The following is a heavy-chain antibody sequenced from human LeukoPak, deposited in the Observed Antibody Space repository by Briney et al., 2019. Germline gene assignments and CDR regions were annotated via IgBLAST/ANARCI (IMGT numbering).Heavy chain of an antibody. V-gene: IGHV3-30*04. Sequence: GGSLRLSCAASGFTFSSYAMHWVRQAPGKGLEWVAVISYNGSNKYYADSVKGRFTISRDNSKNTLYLQMNSLRAEDTAVYYCASGSYFIYWGQGTLVTVSS. D-gene: IGHD1-26*01. J-gene: IGHJ4*02. CDR2: ISYNGSNK. CDR1: GFTFSSYA. CDR3: ASGSYFIY.